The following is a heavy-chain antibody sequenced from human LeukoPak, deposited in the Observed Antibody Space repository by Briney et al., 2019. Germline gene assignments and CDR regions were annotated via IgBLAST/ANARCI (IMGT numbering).Heavy chain of an antibody. J-gene: IGHJ3*02. CDR1: GFTFSDYY. D-gene: IGHD1-26*01. CDR3: AREKPQVGATPNDAFDI. CDR2: ISSSGSTI. Sequence: GGSLRLSCAASGFTFSDYYVSWIRQAPGKGLEWVSYISSSGSTIYYADSVKGRFTISRDNAKNSLYLQMNSLRAEDTAVYYCAREKPQVGATPNDAFDIWGQGTMVTVSS. V-gene: IGHV3-11*01.